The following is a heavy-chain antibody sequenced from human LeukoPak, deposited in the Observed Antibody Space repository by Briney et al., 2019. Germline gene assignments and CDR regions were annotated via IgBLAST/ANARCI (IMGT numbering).Heavy chain of an antibody. J-gene: IGHJ4*02. CDR3: ARDKMISGYYFDH. V-gene: IGHV3-21*01. CDR2: ISSSSSYI. Sequence: GGSLRLSCAASGFTFSSYSMNWVRQAPGKGLEWVSSISSSSSYIYYADSVKGRFSISKDNSKNTLYLQMSSLRAEDTAVYYCARDKMISGYYFDHWGQGTLVTVSS. D-gene: IGHD3-22*01. CDR1: GFTFSSYS.